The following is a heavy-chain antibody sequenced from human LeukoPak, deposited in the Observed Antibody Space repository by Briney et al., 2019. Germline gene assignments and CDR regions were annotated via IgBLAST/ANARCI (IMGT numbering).Heavy chain of an antibody. Sequence: ASVKVSCKASGYTFTSYGISWVRQAPGQGLEWMGWISAYNGNTNYAQNLQGRITVTTDTSTSTAYMELRSLRSDDTAVYYCARGRGYMTVADYWGQGTLVTVSS. CDR2: ISAYNGNT. J-gene: IGHJ4*02. CDR3: ARGRGYMTVADY. D-gene: IGHD5-12*01. CDR1: GYTFTSYG. V-gene: IGHV1-18*01.